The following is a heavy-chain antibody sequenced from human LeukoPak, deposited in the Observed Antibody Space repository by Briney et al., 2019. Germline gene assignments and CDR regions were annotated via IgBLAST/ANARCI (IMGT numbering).Heavy chain of an antibody. V-gene: IGHV4-34*01. CDR2: INHSGST. Sequence: SETLSLTCAVYGGSFSGYYWSWIRQPPGKGLEWIGEINHSGSTNYNPSLKSRVTISVDTSKNQFSLKLSSVTAADTAVYYCAKAPSLNRGGVDIVIVSAITSNWFDPWGQGTLVTVSS. D-gene: IGHD2-2*01. CDR3: AKAPSLNRGGVDIVIVSAITSNWFDP. J-gene: IGHJ5*02. CDR1: GGSFSGYY.